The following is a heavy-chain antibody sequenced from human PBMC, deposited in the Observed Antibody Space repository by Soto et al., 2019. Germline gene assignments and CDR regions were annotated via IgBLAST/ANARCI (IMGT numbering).Heavy chain of an antibody. CDR2: ISGSGGST. CDR3: AFFLFKEEDGIRDFRSVSAFLLNRSTDL. D-gene: IGHD3-9*01. V-gene: IGHV3-23*01. Sequence: DRQKKGKGLEWVSAISGSGGSTYYADSVKGRFTISRDNSKNTRYLQMNSLRAEDTAVYYCAFFLFKEEDGIRDFRSVSAFLLNRSTDL. J-gene: IGHJ2*01.